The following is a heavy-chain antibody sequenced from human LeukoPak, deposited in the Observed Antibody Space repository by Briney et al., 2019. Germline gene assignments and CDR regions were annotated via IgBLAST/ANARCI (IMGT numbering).Heavy chain of an antibody. CDR1: GVTFSSYA. CDR3: AKHRSFDY. CDR2: IGGSGGST. Sequence: GASLRLSCAASGVTFSSYAMSWVRQAPGKGLEWVSTIGGSGGSTYYAASVKGRFTISRDNSKNTLHLQMNSLRAEDTAVYYCAKHRSFDYWGQGTLVTVSS. V-gene: IGHV3-23*01. J-gene: IGHJ4*02.